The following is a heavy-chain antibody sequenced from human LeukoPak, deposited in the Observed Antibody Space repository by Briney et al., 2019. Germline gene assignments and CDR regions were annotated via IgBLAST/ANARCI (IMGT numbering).Heavy chain of an antibody. CDR3: AKDRGYSHGFDY. CDR2: ISYDGRNK. D-gene: IGHD5-18*01. CDR1: GFTFSNYG. Sequence: GGSLRLSCAASGFTFSNYGMHWVRQAPGKGLEWVAAISYDGRNKEYVDSVKGRFTISRDNSKNTLYLQMNSLRAEDTAVYNCAKDRGYSHGFDYWGQGTLVTVSS. J-gene: IGHJ4*02. V-gene: IGHV3-30*18.